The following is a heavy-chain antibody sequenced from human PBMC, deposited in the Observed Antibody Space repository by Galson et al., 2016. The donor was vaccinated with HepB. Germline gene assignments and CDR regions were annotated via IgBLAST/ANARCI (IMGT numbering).Heavy chain of an antibody. Sequence: SLRLSCATSGFTFGSYEMHWVRQPPGKRLGWVAIISSDGSGEKYADSVKGRFTISRDNFRNTLFLQMSSLRVEDTAVYYCARDPPGSDYGLDVWGKGTTVTVSS. CDR1: GFTFGSYE. V-gene: IGHV3-33*01. J-gene: IGHJ6*04. CDR3: ARDPPGSDYGLDV. CDR2: ISSDGSGE.